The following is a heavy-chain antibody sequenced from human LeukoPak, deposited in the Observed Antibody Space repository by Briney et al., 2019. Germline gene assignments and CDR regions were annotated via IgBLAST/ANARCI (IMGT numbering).Heavy chain of an antibody. CDR2: INPDGSGK. CDR1: GFAFGTYW. J-gene: IGHJ4*02. Sequence: PGGSLRLSCAASGFAFGTYWMSWVRQAPGKGLEWVANINPDGSGKYYVDSVKGRFTISRDNAENSLYLGVNSLRAEDTAVYYCASKTNYRSDYWGQGTLVTVSS. CDR3: ASKTNYRSDY. V-gene: IGHV3-7*01. D-gene: IGHD4/OR15-4a*01.